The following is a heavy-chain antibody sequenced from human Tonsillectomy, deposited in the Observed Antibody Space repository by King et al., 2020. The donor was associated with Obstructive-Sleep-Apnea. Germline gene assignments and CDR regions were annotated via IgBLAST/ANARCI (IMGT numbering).Heavy chain of an antibody. CDR3: AKNEASISAVSTDPIA. V-gene: IGHV3-30*18. J-gene: IGHJ5*02. CDR1: GFTFNSYC. D-gene: IGHD6-6*01. CDR2: ISYDGSKK. Sequence: VQLVESGGGVVQPGRSLRLSCAASGFTFNSYCMHWVRQAPGKGLEWLAVISYDGSKKNYADSVKGRFTISRDNSKNTLYLKMNSLRAEDTAMYYCAKNEASISAVSTDPIAWGQGTLVTVSS.